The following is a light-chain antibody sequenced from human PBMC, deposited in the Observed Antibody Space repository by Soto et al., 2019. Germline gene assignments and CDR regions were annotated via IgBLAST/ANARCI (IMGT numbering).Light chain of an antibody. CDR2: DAS. CDR1: QDISNN. V-gene: IGKV1-33*01. CDR3: QQYVNART. Sequence: DIQMTQSPSSLSASAGDSVTITCQESQDISNNLNWYQQKAGKAPKLLINDASNLETGVPSRFSGSGSGTDFTLTISSLQPEDIATYYCQQYVNARTFGGGTKVEIK. J-gene: IGKJ4*01.